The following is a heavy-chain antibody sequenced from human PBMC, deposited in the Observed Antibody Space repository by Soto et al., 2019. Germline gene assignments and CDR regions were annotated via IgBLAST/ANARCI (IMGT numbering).Heavy chain of an antibody. D-gene: IGHD3-10*01. J-gene: IGHJ4*02. CDR1: GGTFSSYT. CDR2: IIPILGIA. Sequence: QVQLVQSGAEVKKPGSSVKVSCKASGGTFSSYTISWVRQAPGQGLEWMGRIIPILGIANYAQKFQGRVTITADKSTSTAYMELSSLRSEDTAVYYCAREEYXYGSGAFFDYWGQGTLVTVSS. CDR3: AREEYXYGSGAFFDY. V-gene: IGHV1-69*08.